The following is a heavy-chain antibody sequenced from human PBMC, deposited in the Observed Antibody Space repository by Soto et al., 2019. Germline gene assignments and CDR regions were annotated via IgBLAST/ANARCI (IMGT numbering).Heavy chain of an antibody. V-gene: IGHV5-51*01. CDR2: IYPGDSDT. Sequence: PGESLKISCQGSGYSFGDYWIAWVRQMPGKGLEWMGIIYPGDSDTKYSPPFQGQVTISADKSISTAYLQWSSLKASDTAMYYCARRHSLYRGSVPSDCFDYWGQGTLVTVSS. CDR1: GYSFGDYW. D-gene: IGHD1-26*01. CDR3: ARRHSLYRGSVPSDCFDY. J-gene: IGHJ4*02.